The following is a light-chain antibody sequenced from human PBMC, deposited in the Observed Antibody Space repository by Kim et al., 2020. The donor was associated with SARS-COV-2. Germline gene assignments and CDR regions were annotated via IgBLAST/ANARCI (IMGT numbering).Light chain of an antibody. J-gene: IGKJ4*01. CDR2: DAS. CDR1: QSIIRY. CDR3: QQRGNWPLT. V-gene: IGKV3-11*01. Sequence: LSPGESATLSCRASQSIIRYLAWYQQKPGQAPRLLIYDASHRATGVPARFSGSGYGTDFTLTISTLEPEDFAIYYCQQRGNWPLTFGGGTKVDIK.